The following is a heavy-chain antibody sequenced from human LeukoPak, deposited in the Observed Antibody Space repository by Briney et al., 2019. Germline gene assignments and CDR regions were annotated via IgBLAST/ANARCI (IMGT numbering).Heavy chain of an antibody. CDR3: ARWEKVGATKY. J-gene: IGHJ4*02. V-gene: IGHV1-18*01. Sequence: ASVKVSCKASGYTFTSYGISWVRQAPGQGLEWMGWISAYNGNTNYAQKLQGRVTMTRDTSISTAYMELSRLRSDDTAVYYCARWEKVGATKYWGQGTLVTVSS. D-gene: IGHD1-26*01. CDR1: GYTFTSYG. CDR2: ISAYNGNT.